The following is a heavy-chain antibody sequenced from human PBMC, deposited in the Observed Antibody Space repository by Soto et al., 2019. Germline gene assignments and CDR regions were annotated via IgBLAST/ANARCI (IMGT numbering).Heavy chain of an antibody. CDR3: AKALWFGEFPPFDYYGMDV. Sequence: SLRLSWAASGFTFSSYGMHWVRQAPGKGLEWVAVISYDGSNKYYADSVKGRFTISRDNSKNTLYLQMNSLRAEDTAVYYCAKALWFGEFPPFDYYGMDVWGQGTTVTVSS. J-gene: IGHJ6*02. D-gene: IGHD3-10*01. CDR1: GFTFSSYG. CDR2: ISYDGSNK. V-gene: IGHV3-30*18.